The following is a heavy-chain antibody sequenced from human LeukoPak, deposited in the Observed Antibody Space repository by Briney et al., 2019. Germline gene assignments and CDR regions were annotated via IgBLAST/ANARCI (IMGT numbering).Heavy chain of an antibody. CDR1: GGSISSSSYY. CDR2: IYYSGST. CDR3: ARREDTAVVLGAFDI. V-gene: IGHV4-39*07. J-gene: IGHJ3*02. Sequence: SETLSLTCTVSGGSISSSSYYWGWIRQPPGKGLEWIGSIYYSGSTYYNPSLKSRVTISVDTSKNQFSLKLSSVTAADTAVYYCARREDTAVVLGAFDIWGQGTMVTVSS. D-gene: IGHD5-18*01.